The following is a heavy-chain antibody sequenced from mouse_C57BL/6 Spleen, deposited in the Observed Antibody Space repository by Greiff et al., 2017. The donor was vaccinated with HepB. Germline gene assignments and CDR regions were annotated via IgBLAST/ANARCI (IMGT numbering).Heavy chain of an antibody. Sequence: VQLQQSGAELARPGASVKMSCKASGYTFTSYTMHWVKQRPGQGLEWIGYINPSSGYTKYNQKFKDKATLTADKSSSTAYMQLSSLTSEDSEVYYCARTPPHYFDYWGQGTTLTVSS. CDR1: GYTFTSYT. V-gene: IGHV1-4*01. J-gene: IGHJ2*01. CDR3: ARTPPHYFDY. CDR2: INPSSGYT.